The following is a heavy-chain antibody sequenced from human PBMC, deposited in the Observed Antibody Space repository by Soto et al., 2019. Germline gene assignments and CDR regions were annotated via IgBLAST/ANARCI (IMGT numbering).Heavy chain of an antibody. Sequence: SETLSLTCEVYGGSPNAYYWTWIRQAPGKGLEWIGEINHSGKIHYNPSLESRLSISADTSKRQFSLTLTSVTAADAAMYYCVTSNKLFHSYYVNWGQGTLVTVSS. J-gene: IGHJ4*02. CDR3: VTSNKLFHSYYVN. D-gene: IGHD3-16*01. V-gene: IGHV4-34*01. CDR1: GGSPNAYY. CDR2: INHSGKI.